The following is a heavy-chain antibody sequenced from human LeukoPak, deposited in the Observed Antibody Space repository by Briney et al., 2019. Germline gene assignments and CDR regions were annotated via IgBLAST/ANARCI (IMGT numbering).Heavy chain of an antibody. Sequence: GASVKVSCKASGGTFSSYAISWVRQAPGQGLEWMGRIIPILGIANYAQKFQGRVTITADKSTSTAYMELSSLRSEDTAVYYCARAGYYDILTGHATFDYWGQGTLVTVSS. J-gene: IGHJ4*02. CDR2: IIPILGIA. D-gene: IGHD3-9*01. CDR1: GGTFSSYA. CDR3: ARAGYYDILTGHATFDY. V-gene: IGHV1-69*04.